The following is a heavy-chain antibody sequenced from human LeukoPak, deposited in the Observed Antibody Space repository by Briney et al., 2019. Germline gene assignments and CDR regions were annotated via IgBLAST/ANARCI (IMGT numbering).Heavy chain of an antibody. Sequence: PGGSLRLSCAASGFTFSSYAMSWVRQAPGKGLEWVSAISGSGGGTYYADSVKGRFTISRDNSKNTLYLQMNSLRAEDTAVYYCANPGTGSDIGYWGQGTLVTVSS. D-gene: IGHD2-21*02. V-gene: IGHV3-23*01. CDR2: ISGSGGGT. CDR3: ANPGTGSDIGY. J-gene: IGHJ4*02. CDR1: GFTFSSYA.